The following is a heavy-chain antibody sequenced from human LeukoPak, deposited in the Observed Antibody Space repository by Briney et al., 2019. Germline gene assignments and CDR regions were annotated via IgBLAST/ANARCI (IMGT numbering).Heavy chain of an antibody. Sequence: GGPLRLSCAASGFTFSSYGMHWVRQAPGKGLEWVAVISYDGSNKYYADSVKGRFTISRDNSKNTLYLQMNSLRVEDTAVYYCAKDGIFGVVLDYFDYWGQGTLVTVSS. CDR2: ISYDGSNK. D-gene: IGHD3-3*01. CDR3: AKDGIFGVVLDYFDY. J-gene: IGHJ4*02. CDR1: GFTFSSYG. V-gene: IGHV3-30*18.